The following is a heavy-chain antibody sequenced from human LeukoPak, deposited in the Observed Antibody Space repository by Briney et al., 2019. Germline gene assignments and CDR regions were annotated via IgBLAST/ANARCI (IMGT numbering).Heavy chain of an antibody. CDR1: GGSVSSGSYY. Sequence: PSETLSLTCTVSGGSVSSGSYYWSWIRQPAGKGVEWIGRIYTSGSTNYNPSLKSRVTISVDTSKNQFSLKLSSVTAADTTLYYYARCRSLMGADYFDYWGQGTLVTVSS. CDR3: ARCRSLMGADYFDY. J-gene: IGHJ4*02. CDR2: IYTSGST. D-gene: IGHD1-26*01. V-gene: IGHV4-61*02.